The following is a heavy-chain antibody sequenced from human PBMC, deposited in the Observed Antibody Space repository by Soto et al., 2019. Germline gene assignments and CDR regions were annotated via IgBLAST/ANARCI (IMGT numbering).Heavy chain of an antibody. CDR1: GGTFSSYT. V-gene: IGHV1-69*12. CDR2: IIPIFGTA. J-gene: IGHJ2*01. Sequence: QVQLVQSGAEVKKPGSSVTVSCKASGGTFSSYTISWVRQAPGQGLEWMGGIIPIFGTANYAQKFQGRVTIPGDESTSTAYMELRSLRSEDTAVYYCARGNHRWLQLWYFDLWGRGTLVTVSS. CDR3: ARGNHRWLQLWYFDL. D-gene: IGHD5-12*01.